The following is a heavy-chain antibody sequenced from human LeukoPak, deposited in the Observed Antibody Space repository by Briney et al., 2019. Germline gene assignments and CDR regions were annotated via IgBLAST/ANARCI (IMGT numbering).Heavy chain of an antibody. Sequence: ASVKVSCKASGYTFTSYGISWVRQAPGQGLEWMGWISAYNGNTNYPQKLQGRVTMTTDTSTSTAYMELRSLRSDDTAVYYCARDGSGVLTYYYYGMDVWGQGTTVTVSS. CDR1: GYTFTSYG. V-gene: IGHV1-18*01. J-gene: IGHJ6*02. CDR3: ARDGSGVLTYYYYGMDV. D-gene: IGHD3-10*01. CDR2: ISAYNGNT.